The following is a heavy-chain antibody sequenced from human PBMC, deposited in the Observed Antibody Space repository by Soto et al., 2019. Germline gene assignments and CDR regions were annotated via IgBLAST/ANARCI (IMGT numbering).Heavy chain of an antibody. Sequence: PGGSLRLSCAASGFTFINYAMHWVRQAPGKGLEWVAVISYDGSNKYYADSVKGRFTISRDNSKNTMYLQMNSLSAEDTAVYHCARDQDKGTMTILWGQGTLVTVSS. D-gene: IGHD4-17*01. CDR2: ISYDGSNK. V-gene: IGHV3-30-3*01. CDR3: ARDQDKGTMTIL. CDR1: GFTFINYA. J-gene: IGHJ4*02.